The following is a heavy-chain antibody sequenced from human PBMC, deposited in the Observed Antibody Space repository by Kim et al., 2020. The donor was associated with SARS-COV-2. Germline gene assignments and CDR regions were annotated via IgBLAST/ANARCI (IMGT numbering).Heavy chain of an antibody. D-gene: IGHD3-3*01. CDR3: ARVGSGYYRGSDY. Sequence: SETLSLTCTVSGGSISSSSYYWGWVRQPPGKGLEWIGSIYYSGSTYYSPSLKSRVTISVDTSKNQFSLKLSSVTAADTAVYYCARVGSGYYRGSDYWGQGTLVTVSS. J-gene: IGHJ4*02. V-gene: IGHV4-39*01. CDR2: IYYSGST. CDR1: GGSISSSSYY.